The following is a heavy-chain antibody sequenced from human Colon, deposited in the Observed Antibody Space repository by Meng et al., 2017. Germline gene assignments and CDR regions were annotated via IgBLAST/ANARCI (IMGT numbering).Heavy chain of an antibody. V-gene: IGHV3-23*04. Sequence: VRLGECGGGLVQPGGSLRLSCAASGFAFGTYAMSWVRQAPGKGLEWVAVVDGSSSRTYYADSVKGRFTISRDNSKNTPDLQMNSLRAEDTAVYHCANTHGSGNNWFDPWGQGTLVTVSS. CDR2: VDGSSSRT. J-gene: IGHJ5*02. CDR1: GFAFGTYA. CDR3: ANTHGSGNNWFDP. D-gene: IGHD3-10*01.